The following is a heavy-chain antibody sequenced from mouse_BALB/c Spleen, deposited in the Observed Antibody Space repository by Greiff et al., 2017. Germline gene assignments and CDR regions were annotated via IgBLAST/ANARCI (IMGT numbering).Heavy chain of an antibody. D-gene: IGHD4-1*01. CDR3: ARNWDFDY. V-gene: IGHV3-2*02. J-gene: IGHJ2*01. CDR1: GYSITSDYA. CDR2: ISYSGST. Sequence: EVQLVESGPGLVKPSQSLSLTCTVTGYSITSDYAWNWIRQFPGNKLEWMGYISYSGSTSYNPSLKSRISITRDTSKNQFFLQLNSVTTEDTATYYCARNWDFDYWGQGTTLTVSS.